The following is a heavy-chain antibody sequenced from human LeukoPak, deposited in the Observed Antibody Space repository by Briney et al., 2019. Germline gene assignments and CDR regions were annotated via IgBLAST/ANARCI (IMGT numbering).Heavy chain of an antibody. Sequence: KPSETLSLTCAVYGGSFSGYYWSWIRQPPGKGLEWIGEINHSGSTNYNPSLKSRVTISVDTSKNQFSLKLSSETAADTAVYYCARGSSSSNYFDYWGQGTLVTVSS. CDR1: GGSFSGYY. D-gene: IGHD6-6*01. V-gene: IGHV4-34*01. CDR3: ARGSSSSNYFDY. J-gene: IGHJ4*02. CDR2: INHSGST.